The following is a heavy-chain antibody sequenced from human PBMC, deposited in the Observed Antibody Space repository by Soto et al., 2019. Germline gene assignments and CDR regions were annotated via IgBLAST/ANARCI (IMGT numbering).Heavy chain of an antibody. D-gene: IGHD5-18*01. V-gene: IGHV4-31*03. CDR3: ARDRIRDNWFDP. J-gene: IGHJ5*02. CDR1: GGSISSGGYY. CDR2: IYYSGST. Sequence: SETLSLTCTVSGGSISSGGYYWSWIRQHPGKGLEWIGYIYYSGSTYYNPSLKSRVTISVDTSKNQFSLKLSSVTAADTAVYYCARDRIRDNWFDPWGQGTLGTVSS.